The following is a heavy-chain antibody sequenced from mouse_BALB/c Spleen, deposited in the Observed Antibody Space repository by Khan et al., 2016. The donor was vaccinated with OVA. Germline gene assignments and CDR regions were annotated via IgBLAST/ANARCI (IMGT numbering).Heavy chain of an antibody. Sequence: EVELVESGGGLVKPGGSLKLSCAASAFTFSDYYMYWIRQTPEKRLEWVATISDGSTYTYYPDSVKGRFTISRDNAKNSLYLQMSSLKSEDTAIYYCARGHYGDPFSYWGQGTLVTVSA. V-gene: IGHV5-4*02. D-gene: IGHD2-13*01. CDR2: ISDGSTYT. CDR1: AFTFSDYY. CDR3: ARGHYGDPFSY. J-gene: IGHJ3*01.